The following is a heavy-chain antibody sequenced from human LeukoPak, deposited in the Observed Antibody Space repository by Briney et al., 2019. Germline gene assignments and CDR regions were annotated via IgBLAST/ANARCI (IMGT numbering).Heavy chain of an antibody. CDR3: ARGVGATSYFDY. CDR1: GGSISSYY. V-gene: IGHV4-59*01. J-gene: IGHJ4*02. D-gene: IGHD1-26*01. CDR2: IYYSGST. Sequence: SETLSLXCTVSGGSISSYYWSWIRQPPGKGLESIGYIYYSGSTNYNPSLKSRVTISVDTSKNQFSLKLSSVTAADTAVYYCARGVGATSYFDYWGQGTLVTVSS.